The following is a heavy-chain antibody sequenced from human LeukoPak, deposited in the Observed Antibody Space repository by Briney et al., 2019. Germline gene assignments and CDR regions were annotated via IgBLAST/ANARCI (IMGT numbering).Heavy chain of an antibody. CDR2: ISAYNGNI. Sequence: ASVKVSCKASGYTFTSYSINWVRQAPGQGLEWMAWISAYNGNINYAQKFQGRVTLTRDTSTSTAYMELRSLRSDDTAVYFCARGMSGYTEDPFDIWGQGTVVTVSS. V-gene: IGHV1-18*04. D-gene: IGHD2-2*02. J-gene: IGHJ3*02. CDR1: GYTFTSYS. CDR3: ARGMSGYTEDPFDI.